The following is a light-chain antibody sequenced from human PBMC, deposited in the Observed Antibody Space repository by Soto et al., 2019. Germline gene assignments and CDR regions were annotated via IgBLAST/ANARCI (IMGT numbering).Light chain of an antibody. CDR1: QRISTY. V-gene: IGKV1-39*01. CDR3: QQRSSTPLT. Sequence: DIQMTQSPSSLSASVGDRVTITCRASQRISTYLNWYQQKPGQAPKLLIYDASTLQSGVPSRFRGSGSGTDFILTITSLQPEDFATYYCQQRSSTPLTFGQGTKLEIK. J-gene: IGKJ2*01. CDR2: DAS.